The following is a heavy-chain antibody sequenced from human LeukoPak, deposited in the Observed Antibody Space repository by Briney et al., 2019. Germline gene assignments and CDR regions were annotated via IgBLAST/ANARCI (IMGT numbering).Heavy chain of an antibody. CDR1: GFTFSSYG. CDR3: AKDRGYCSGGSCYSFYFDY. D-gene: IGHD2-15*01. Sequence: GRSLRLSCAASGFTFSSYGMHWVRQAPGKGLEWVAVISYDGSNKYYADSVKGRFTISRDNSKNTLYLQMNSLRAEGTAVYYCAKDRGYCSGGSCYSFYFDYWGQGTLVTVSS. CDR2: ISYDGSNK. V-gene: IGHV3-30*18. J-gene: IGHJ4*02.